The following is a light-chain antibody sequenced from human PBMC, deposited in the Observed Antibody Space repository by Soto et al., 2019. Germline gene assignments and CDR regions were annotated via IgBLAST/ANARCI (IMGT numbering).Light chain of an antibody. CDR3: QKYDYPPI. Sequence: DLQMPQSPSSLSASVGDRVTITCQASHDITSYLNWYQHKPGKAPKLLIYDASILEARVPSRFSASGSGTDFTFTTSSLQPEDVATYYGQKYDYPPIFGPGTTVDVK. CDR1: HDITSY. J-gene: IGKJ3*01. CDR2: DAS. V-gene: IGKV1-33*01.